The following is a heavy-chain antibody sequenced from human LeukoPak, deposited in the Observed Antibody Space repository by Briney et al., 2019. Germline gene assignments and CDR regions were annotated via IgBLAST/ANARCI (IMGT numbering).Heavy chain of an antibody. CDR1: GFTFSSYS. CDR2: ISSSSSYI. D-gene: IGHD5-18*01. CDR3: AGGTTWIQLWSFDY. Sequence: GGSLRLSCAASGFTFSSYSMNRVRQAPGKGLEWVSSISSSSSYIYCADSVKGRFTISRDNAKNSLYLQMNSLRAEDTAVYYCAGGTTWIQLWSFDYWGQGTLVTVSS. V-gene: IGHV3-21*01. J-gene: IGHJ4*02.